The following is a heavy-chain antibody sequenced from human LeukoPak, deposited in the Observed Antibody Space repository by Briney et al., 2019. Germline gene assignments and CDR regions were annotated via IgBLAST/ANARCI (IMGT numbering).Heavy chain of an antibody. CDR2: IYYSGST. V-gene: IGHV4-39*07. CDR3: ARGHTNRYGDYSPNNWFDP. CDR1: GGSISSSSYY. D-gene: IGHD4-17*01. J-gene: IGHJ5*02. Sequence: PSETLSLTCTVSGGSISSSSYYWGWIRQPPGKGLEWIGSIYYSGSTYYNPSLKSRVTISVDTSKNQFSLKLSSVTAADTAVYYCARGHTNRYGDYSPNNWFDPWGQGTLVTVSS.